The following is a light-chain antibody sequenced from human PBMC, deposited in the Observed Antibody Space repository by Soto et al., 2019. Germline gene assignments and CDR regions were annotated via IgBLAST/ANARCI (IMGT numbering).Light chain of an antibody. Sequence: QSVLTQPRSVSGSPGQSVTISCTGTSGDVGGYNYVSWYQQHPGKAPKLMIYDVSKRPSGVPDRFSGSKSGNTASLTISGLQAEDEADYYCCSYAGSVVFGGGTQLTVL. CDR2: DVS. V-gene: IGLV2-11*01. CDR1: SGDVGGYNY. CDR3: CSYAGSVV. J-gene: IGLJ2*01.